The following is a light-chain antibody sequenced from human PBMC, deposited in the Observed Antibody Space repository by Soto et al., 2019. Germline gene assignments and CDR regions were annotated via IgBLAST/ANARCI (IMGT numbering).Light chain of an antibody. Sequence: ETVMTQSPATLSVSPGDRVTLSCRASQSIGTNLLWLQQSPGQPPRLLISGASDRVAGVPDRFSGSGSGTDFTLTISGLQSEDCAVYYCQQYYQWPSYTFGQGTKVDI. J-gene: IGKJ2*01. CDR2: GAS. V-gene: IGKV3-15*01. CDR1: QSIGTN. CDR3: QQYYQWPSYT.